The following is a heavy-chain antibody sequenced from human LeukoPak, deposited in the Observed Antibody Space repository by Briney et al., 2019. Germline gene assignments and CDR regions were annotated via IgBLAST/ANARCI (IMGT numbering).Heavy chain of an antibody. CDR1: GYTFTSYD. J-gene: IGHJ4*02. CDR3: ARGRVVATIFVGNAFDY. D-gene: IGHD5-12*01. Sequence: GASVKVSCKASGYTFTSYDINWVRQATGQRLEWMGWMNPNSGNTGYAQKFQGRVTMTRNTSISTAYMELSSLRSEDTAVYYCARGRVVATIFVGNAFDYWGQGTLVTVSS. V-gene: IGHV1-8*01. CDR2: MNPNSGNT.